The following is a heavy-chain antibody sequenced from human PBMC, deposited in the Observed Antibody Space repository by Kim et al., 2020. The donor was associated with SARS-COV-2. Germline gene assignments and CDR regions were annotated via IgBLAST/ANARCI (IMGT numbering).Heavy chain of an antibody. CDR1: GYTFTSYY. J-gene: IGHJ4*02. V-gene: IGHV1-46*01. Sequence: ASVKVSCKASGYTFTSYYMHWVRQAPGQGLEWMGIINPSGGSTSYAQKFQGRVTMTRDTSTSTVYMELSSLRSEDTAVYYCARDRTLGRKYQLLGTGCGYWGQGTLVTVSS. CDR3: ARDRTLGRKYQLLGTGCGY. CDR2: INPSGGST. D-gene: IGHD2-2*01.